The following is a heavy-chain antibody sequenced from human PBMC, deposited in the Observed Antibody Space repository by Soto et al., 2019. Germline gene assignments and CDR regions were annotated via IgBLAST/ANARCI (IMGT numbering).Heavy chain of an antibody. CDR3: AKTDKFNPQSSGWADRFDY. CDR1: GFTFSSYA. D-gene: IGHD6-19*01. Sequence: EVQLLESGGGWVQPGGSLRLSCAASGFTFSSYAMTSVRQAPGKGREWVSTISRSGDSTYYRDSVKGRFTISRDNSKNTVYLQMNSLRAEDTAGYYCAKTDKFNPQSSGWADRFDYWGQGTLVTVSS. CDR2: ISRSGDST. J-gene: IGHJ4*02. V-gene: IGHV3-23*01.